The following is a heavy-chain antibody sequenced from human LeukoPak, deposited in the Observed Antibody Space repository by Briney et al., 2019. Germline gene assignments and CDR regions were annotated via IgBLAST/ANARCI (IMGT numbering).Heavy chain of an antibody. CDR2: IDSDGSST. D-gene: IGHD3-10*01. CDR3: ARDGEGGYPVDY. J-gene: IGHJ4*02. Sequence: PGGSLRLSCAASGFTFSRYWMHWVRQAPGKGLVWVSRIDSDGSSTTYADSVKGRFTISRDNVKNTLYLQMNSLRAEDTGVYYCARDGEGGYPVDYWGQGTLVTVSS. CDR1: GFTFSRYW. V-gene: IGHV3-74*01.